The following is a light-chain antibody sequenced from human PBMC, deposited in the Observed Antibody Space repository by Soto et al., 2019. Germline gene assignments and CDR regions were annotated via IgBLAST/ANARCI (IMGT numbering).Light chain of an antibody. CDR2: SVF. CDR1: QSVSSNY. Sequence: EIVLTQSPGTLSLSPGERGTLSCRASQSVSSNYLAWYKQKPGQAPRLLIYSVFSRATGIPARFSGSGSGTDFTLTISRLEPEDFAVYYCQYYGSSPWTFGQGTKVEIK. CDR3: QYYGSSPWT. V-gene: IGKV3-20*01. J-gene: IGKJ1*01.